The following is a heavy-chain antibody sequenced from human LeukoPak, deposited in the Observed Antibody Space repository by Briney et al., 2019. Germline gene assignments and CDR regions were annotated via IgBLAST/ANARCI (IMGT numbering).Heavy chain of an antibody. D-gene: IGHD1-26*01. CDR3: ARGREGDYMDV. Sequence: PGGSLRLSCAASGFTFSSYDMHWVRQATGKGLEWVSAIGTAGDTYYPGSVKGRFTISRENAKNSLYLQMNSLRAGDTAVYYCARGREGDYMDVWGKGTTVTISS. CDR2: IGTAGDT. J-gene: IGHJ6*03. V-gene: IGHV3-13*01. CDR1: GFTFSSYD.